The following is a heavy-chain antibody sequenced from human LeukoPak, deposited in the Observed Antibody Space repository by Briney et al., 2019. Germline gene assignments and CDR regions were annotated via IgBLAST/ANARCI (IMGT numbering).Heavy chain of an antibody. D-gene: IGHD3-10*01. CDR3: AACLEYYARSDYHYPDS. CDR2: IYDSGST. V-gene: IGHV4-59*01. CDR1: GTSISSYY. Sequence: SETLSLTCTVSGTSISSYYWSWIRQPPGKGLEWIGYIYDSGSTNYNPSLKSRVTISVDTSKSQFSLRLSSVTAADTAVYYCAACLEYYARSDYHYPDSWGRGTLVTVSS. J-gene: IGHJ4*02.